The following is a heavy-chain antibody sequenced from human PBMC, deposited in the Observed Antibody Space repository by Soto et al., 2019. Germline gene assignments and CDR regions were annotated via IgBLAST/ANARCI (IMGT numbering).Heavy chain of an antibody. V-gene: IGHV5-10-1*01. CDR1: GYSFTSYW. Sequence: RGSLKISCKGSGYSFTSYWISWVRQMPGKGLEWMGRIDPSDSYTNYSPSFQGHVTISADKPISTAYLQWSSLKASDTAMYYCARDPFGYCSSTSCYLYYYGMDVWGQGTTVTVSS. J-gene: IGHJ6*02. D-gene: IGHD2-2*01. CDR2: IDPSDSYT. CDR3: ARDPFGYCSSTSCYLYYYGMDV.